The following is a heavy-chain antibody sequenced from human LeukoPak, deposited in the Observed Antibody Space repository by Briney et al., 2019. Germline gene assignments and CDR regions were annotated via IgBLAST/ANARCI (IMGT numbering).Heavy chain of an antibody. J-gene: IGHJ6*04. D-gene: IGHD3-10*02. CDR3: AELGITMIGGV. CDR2: ISSSSSTI. CDR1: GFTFNTYS. V-gene: IGHV3-48*04. Sequence: GGSLRLSCAASGFTFNTYSMNWARQAPGKGLEWVAYISSSSSTIYYADSVKGRFTISRDNAKNSLYLQMNSLRAEDTAVYYCAELGITMIGGVWGKGTTVTISS.